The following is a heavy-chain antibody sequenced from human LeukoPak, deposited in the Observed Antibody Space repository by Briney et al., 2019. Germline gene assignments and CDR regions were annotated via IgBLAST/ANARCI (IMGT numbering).Heavy chain of an antibody. CDR2: IYTGGST. Sequence: PGGSLRLSCAASGFSVSSKYMSWVRQAPGKGLEWVSVIYTGGSTYYADSVKGRFTISRGNSENTLYLQMNSLRAEDTAVYYCARGYTYGHDAYDIWGQGTMVTVSS. V-gene: IGHV3-53*01. CDR3: ARGYTYGHDAYDI. D-gene: IGHD5-18*01. J-gene: IGHJ3*02. CDR1: GFSVSSKY.